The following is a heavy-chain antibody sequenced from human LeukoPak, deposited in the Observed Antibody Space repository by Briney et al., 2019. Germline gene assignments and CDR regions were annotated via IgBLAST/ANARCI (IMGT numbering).Heavy chain of an antibody. CDR2: IGWNSDNI. CDR1: GFTFYDYA. V-gene: IGHV3-9*03. CDR3: AKDMMFSASSGAFDI. Sequence: GGSLRLSCAASGFTFYDYAMHWVRQVPGKGLEWVSTIGWNSDNIGYADSVKGRFTISRDNAKNSLYLQMSSLRVEDMALYYCAKDMMFSASSGAFDIWGQGTLVIVSS. D-gene: IGHD6-6*01. J-gene: IGHJ3*02.